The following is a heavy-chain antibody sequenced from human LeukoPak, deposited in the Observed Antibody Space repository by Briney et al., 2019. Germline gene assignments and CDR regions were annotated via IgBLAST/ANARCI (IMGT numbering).Heavy chain of an antibody. D-gene: IGHD3-22*01. CDR1: GFTFDDYA. Sequence: PGRSLRLSCAASGFTFDDYAMHWVRQAPGKGLEWVSGISWNSGSIGYADSVKGRFTISRDNAKNSLYLQMNSLRAEDTALYYCAKAYYYDSSGYYTNAFDIWGQGTMVTVSS. CDR3: AKAYYYDSSGYYTNAFDI. CDR2: ISWNSGSI. J-gene: IGHJ3*02. V-gene: IGHV3-9*01.